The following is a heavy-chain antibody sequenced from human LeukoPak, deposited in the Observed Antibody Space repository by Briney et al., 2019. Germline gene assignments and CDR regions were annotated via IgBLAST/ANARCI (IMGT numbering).Heavy chain of an antibody. CDR2: IYSGGST. CDR1: GFTVSSNY. D-gene: IGHD2-2*01. CDR3: ARDQAADCSSTSCLGYGMDV. Sequence: PGGSLRLSCAASGFTVSSNYMSWVRQAPGKGLEWVSVIYSGGSTYFADSVKGRFTISRHNSKNTLYLQMNSLRAEDTAVYYCARDQAADCSSTSCLGYGMDVWGQGTTVTVSS. J-gene: IGHJ6*02. V-gene: IGHV3-53*04.